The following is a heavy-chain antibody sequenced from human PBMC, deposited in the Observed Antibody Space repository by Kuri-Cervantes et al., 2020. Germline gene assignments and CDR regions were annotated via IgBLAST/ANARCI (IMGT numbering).Heavy chain of an antibody. D-gene: IGHD7-27*01. CDR2: ISGSGGST. CDR3: AKDWAWFDP. Sequence: GESLKISCAASGFTFDDYAMHWVRQAPGKGLEWVSAISGSGGSTYYADSVKGRFTISRDNSKNTLYLQMNSLRAEDTAVYYCAKDWAWFDPWGQGTLVTVSS. J-gene: IGHJ5*02. V-gene: IGHV3-23*01. CDR1: GFTFDDYA.